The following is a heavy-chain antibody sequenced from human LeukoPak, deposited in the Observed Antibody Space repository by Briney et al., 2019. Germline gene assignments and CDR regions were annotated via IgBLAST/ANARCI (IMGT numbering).Heavy chain of an antibody. Sequence: PGGSLRLSCAASGFTFTEYSIIWVRQAPGKGLEWVSFISDISDRSSTIHYADSVKGRFTISRDNAERSVYLQMNSLRADDTAVYYCAGGRGTTIKTWYMGVWGTGTKVTVS. CDR2: ISDRSSTI. D-gene: IGHD3-16*01. CDR3: AGGRGTTIKTWYMGV. J-gene: IGHJ6*03. CDR1: GFTFTEYS. V-gene: IGHV3-48*04.